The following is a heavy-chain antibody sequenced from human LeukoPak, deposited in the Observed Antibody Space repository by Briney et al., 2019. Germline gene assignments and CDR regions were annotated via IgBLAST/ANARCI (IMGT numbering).Heavy chain of an antibody. J-gene: IGHJ4*02. D-gene: IGHD6-19*01. V-gene: IGHV4-59*01. CDR3: ARTFRGGWYYFDY. Sequence: SETLSLTCTVSGASISSCYWSWIRQPPGKGLEWIAFIYYSGSTNYNPSLKSRVTISVDTSKSQFSLKLSSVTAADTAVYYCARTFRGGWYYFDYWGQGTLVTVSS. CDR2: IYYSGST. CDR1: GASISSCY.